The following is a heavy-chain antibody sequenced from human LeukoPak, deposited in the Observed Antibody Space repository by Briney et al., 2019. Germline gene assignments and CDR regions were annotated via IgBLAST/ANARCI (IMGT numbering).Heavy chain of an antibody. Sequence: ASVKVSCKASGYTFTSYDINWVRQATGQGLEWMGWMNPNSGNTGYAQKFQGRVTITRNTSISTAYMELSRLRSDDTAVYYCARRYSYGAPFDYWGQGTLVTVSS. CDR2: MNPNSGNT. V-gene: IGHV1-8*03. J-gene: IGHJ4*02. D-gene: IGHD5-18*01. CDR1: GYTFTSYD. CDR3: ARRYSYGAPFDY.